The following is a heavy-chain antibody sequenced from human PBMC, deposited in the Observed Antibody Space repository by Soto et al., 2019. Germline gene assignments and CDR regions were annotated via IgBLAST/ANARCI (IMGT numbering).Heavy chain of an antibody. Sequence: SETVSLTCAVYGGSFSGYYWSWIRQPPGKGLEWIGEINHSGSTNYNPSLKSRVTISVDTSKNQFSLKLRSVTAADTAVYYCASGGYDFDDNSITPPHKCSDPWSQGSLVT. V-gene: IGHV4-34*01. CDR1: GGSFSGYY. D-gene: IGHD4-17*01. J-gene: IGHJ5*02. CDR2: INHSGST. CDR3: ASGGYDFDDNSITPPHKCSDP.